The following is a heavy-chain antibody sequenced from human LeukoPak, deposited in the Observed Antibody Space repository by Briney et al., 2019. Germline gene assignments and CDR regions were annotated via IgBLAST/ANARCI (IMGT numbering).Heavy chain of an antibody. V-gene: IGHV3-48*04. Sequence: GGSLRLSCAASGFTFSSYSMNWVRQAPGKGLEWVSYISSSSSTIYYADSVKGRFTISRDNAKNSLYLQMNSLRAEDTAVYYCAREGDYYDSSGENWFDPWGQGTLVTVSS. CDR1: GFTFSSYS. J-gene: IGHJ5*02. D-gene: IGHD3-22*01. CDR3: AREGDYYDSSGENWFDP. CDR2: ISSSSSTI.